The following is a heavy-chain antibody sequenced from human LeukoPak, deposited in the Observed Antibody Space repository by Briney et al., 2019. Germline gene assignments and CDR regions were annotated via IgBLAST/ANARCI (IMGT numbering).Heavy chain of an antibody. D-gene: IGHD3-3*01. J-gene: IGHJ5*02. CDR2: ISAYNGNT. CDR3: ARDSITIFGVVTPTYWFDP. CDR1: GYTFTSYG. Sequence: GASVKVSCKASGYTFTSYGISWVRQAPGQGLEWMGWISAYNGNTNYAQKLQGRVTMTTDTSTSTAYMELRSLRSDDTAVYYCARDSITIFGVVTPTYWFDPWGQGTLVTVSS. V-gene: IGHV1-18*01.